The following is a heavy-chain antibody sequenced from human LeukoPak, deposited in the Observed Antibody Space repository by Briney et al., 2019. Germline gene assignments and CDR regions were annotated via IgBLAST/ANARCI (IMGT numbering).Heavy chain of an antibody. Sequence: GGSLRLSCTASGFSFSRYWLSWVRQAPGKGLEWVANIKFDGNEKYYVDSVKGRFTISRDNAKNSLYLQMNSLRADDTAVYYCATSPRVTLYVMGDFAYWGQGTLVTVSS. D-gene: IGHD3-16*01. V-gene: IGHV3-7*03. CDR3: ATSPRVTLYVMGDFAY. CDR1: GFSFSRYW. J-gene: IGHJ4*02. CDR2: IKFDGNEK.